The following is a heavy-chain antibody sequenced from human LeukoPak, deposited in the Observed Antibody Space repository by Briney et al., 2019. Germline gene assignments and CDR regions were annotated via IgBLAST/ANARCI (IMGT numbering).Heavy chain of an antibody. CDR3: ARGIHSSSWTYYYYYMDV. J-gene: IGHJ6*03. CDR2: MNPNSGNT. CDR1: GYTFTSYD. D-gene: IGHD6-13*01. V-gene: IGHV1-8*01. Sequence: GASVKVSCKASGYTFTSYDVNWVRQATGQGLEWMGWMNPNSGNTGYAQKFQGRVTMTRNTSISTAYMELSSLRSEDTAVYYCARGIHSSSWTYYYYYMDVWGKGTTVTISS.